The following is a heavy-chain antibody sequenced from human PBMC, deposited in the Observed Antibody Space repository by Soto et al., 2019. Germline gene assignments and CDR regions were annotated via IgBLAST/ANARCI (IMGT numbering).Heavy chain of an antibody. CDR1: GGSISSSSYY. CDR2: IYYSGST. J-gene: IGHJ4*02. CDR3: ARLSESLEWLLFDVVPVGGSYFDY. D-gene: IGHD3-3*01. V-gene: IGHV4-39*01. Sequence: PSETLSLTCTVSGGSISSSSYYWGWIRQPPGKGLEWLGSIYYSGSTYYNPSLKSRVTISVDTSKNQFSLKLSSVTAADTAVYYCARLSESLEWLLFDVVPVGGSYFDYWGQGTLVTVSS.